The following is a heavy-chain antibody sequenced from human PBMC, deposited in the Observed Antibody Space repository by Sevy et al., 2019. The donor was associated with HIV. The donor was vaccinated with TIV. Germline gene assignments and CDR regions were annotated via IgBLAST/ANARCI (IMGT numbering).Heavy chain of an antibody. CDR1: GGSISSGSYY. D-gene: IGHD6-19*01. V-gene: IGHV4-61*02. J-gene: IGHJ3*02. Sequence: SETLSLTCTVSGGSISSGSYYWSWIRQPAGKGLEWIGRIYTSGSTNYNPSLKGRVTMSVDTSKNQFSLKLSSVTAADTAVYYCARDWIAVAGHDAFDIWGQGTMVTVSS. CDR2: IYTSGST. CDR3: ARDWIAVAGHDAFDI.